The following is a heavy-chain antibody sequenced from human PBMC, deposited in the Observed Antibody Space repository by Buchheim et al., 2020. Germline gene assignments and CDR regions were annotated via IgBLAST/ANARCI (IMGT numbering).Heavy chain of an antibody. V-gene: IGHV4-39*01. CDR2: IYYSGST. D-gene: IGHD2-21*02. Sequence: QLQLQESGPGLVKPSETLSLTCTVSGGSISSSSYYWGWIRQPPGKGLEWIGSIYYSGSTYYNPSLKSRVTISLDTSKNQFSLKLSSVTAADTAVYYCARDLAYCGGDCYSGNWFDPWGQGTL. J-gene: IGHJ5*02. CDR1: GGSISSSSYY. CDR3: ARDLAYCGGDCYSGNWFDP.